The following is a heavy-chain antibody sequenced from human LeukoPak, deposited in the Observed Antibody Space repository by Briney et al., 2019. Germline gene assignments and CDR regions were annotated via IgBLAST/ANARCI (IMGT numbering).Heavy chain of an antibody. CDR1: GSSISSSTYF. D-gene: IGHD3-10*01. J-gene: IGHJ5*02. V-gene: IGHV4-39*07. Sequence: PSETLSLTCSVSGSSISSSTYFWGWIRQPPGKGLEWIGSVYYSGSTYYNPSLKSRVTISVDTSKNQFSLKLSSVTAADTAVYYCARDVGYYGSGIYPWGQGTLVTVSS. CDR3: ARDVGYYGSGIYP. CDR2: VYYSGST.